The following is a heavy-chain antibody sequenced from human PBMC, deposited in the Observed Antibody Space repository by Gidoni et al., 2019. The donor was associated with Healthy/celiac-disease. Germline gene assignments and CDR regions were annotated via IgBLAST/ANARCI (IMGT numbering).Heavy chain of an antibody. CDR3: ASHVRSWYSNGATAEYFQH. V-gene: IGHV4-39*01. Sequence: QLQLQESGPGLVKPSATLSLTCTVSVGSTRSSSYYWVWIRQPPGKGLEWIGSIYYSGSTYYNPSIKSRVTISVDTSKTQFSLKLSSVTAAETAVYYCASHVRSWYSNGATAEYFQHWGQGTLVTVSS. CDR2: IYYSGST. CDR1: VGSTRSSSYY. J-gene: IGHJ1*01. D-gene: IGHD6-13*01.